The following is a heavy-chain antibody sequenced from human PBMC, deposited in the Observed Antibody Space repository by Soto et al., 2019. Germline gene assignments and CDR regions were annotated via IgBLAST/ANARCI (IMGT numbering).Heavy chain of an antibody. V-gene: IGHV3-48*02. J-gene: IGHJ4*02. CDR3: ARDRDAYCRIGVCAGPYFDY. D-gene: IGHD2-8*01. Sequence: EVQLVESGGGLVQPGESLRLSCAVSGFTFSNYSINWVRQAPGKGLEWLSYISNNSSVKYYADSVKGRCTISSDNAKNSLYLQMNSLRDDDTAVYYCARDRDAYCRIGVCAGPYFDYWGRGTLVTVSS. CDR2: ISNNSSVK. CDR1: GFTFSNYS.